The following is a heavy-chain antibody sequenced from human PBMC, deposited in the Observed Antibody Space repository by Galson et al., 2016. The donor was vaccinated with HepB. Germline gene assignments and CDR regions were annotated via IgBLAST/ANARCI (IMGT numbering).Heavy chain of an antibody. CDR3: AREVPDCSSGSCYSGWFDP. CDR2: ISSSRSRTYT. Sequence: SLRLSCAASGFTFSGYYMSWIRQAPGRGLEWLSYISSSRSRTYTYYADSVKGRFTISRDNAKKSLYLQMNSLIVEYTAVYDCAREVPDCSSGSCYSGWFDPWGQGTLVIVSS. J-gene: IGHJ5*02. D-gene: IGHD2-15*01. CDR1: GFTFSGYY. V-gene: IGHV3-11*06.